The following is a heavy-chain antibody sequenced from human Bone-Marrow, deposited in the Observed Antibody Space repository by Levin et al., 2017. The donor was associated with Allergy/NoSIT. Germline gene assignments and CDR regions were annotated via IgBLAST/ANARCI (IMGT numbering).Heavy chain of an antibody. J-gene: IGHJ4*02. CDR3: ATRPVTAFPFDI. Sequence: SQTLSLTCAVSGGSISSTNWWNWVRQPPGTGLEWIGEISHSGNTVYNPSLRSRVTISVDKSRNHFSLNLSSVTAADTAVYYCATRPVTAFPFDIWGQGALVTVSS. CDR2: ISHSGNT. V-gene: IGHV4-4*02. CDR1: GGSISSTNW. D-gene: IGHD4-17*01.